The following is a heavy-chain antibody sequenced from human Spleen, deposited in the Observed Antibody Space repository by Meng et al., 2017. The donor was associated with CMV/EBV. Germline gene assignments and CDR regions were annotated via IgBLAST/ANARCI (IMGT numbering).Heavy chain of an antibody. CDR1: GGSFSGYF. V-gene: IGHV4-34*01. CDR2: INQSGIT. Sequence: SETLSLTCGVFGGSFSGYFWSWIRQPPGKGLKWIGEINQSGITTYSPSLKSRVTISQDTSKNQFSLNLSSVTAADTAVYYCSRGRADSWRDYGMDVWGQGTTVTVSS. CDR3: SRGRADSWRDYGMDV. D-gene: IGHD5-12*01. J-gene: IGHJ6*02.